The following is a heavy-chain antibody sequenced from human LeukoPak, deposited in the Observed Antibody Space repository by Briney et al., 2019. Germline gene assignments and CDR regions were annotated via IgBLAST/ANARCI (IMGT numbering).Heavy chain of an antibody. CDR2: IIPIFGTA. Sequence: SVKVSCKASGGTFSSYAISWVRQAPGQGLEWMGGIIPIFGTANYAQKFQGRVTITTDESTSTAYMELSSLRSEDTAVYYCARGYSGSYDKRYYFDYWGQGTLVTVSS. D-gene: IGHD1-26*01. CDR1: GGTFSSYA. CDR3: ARGYSGSYDKRYYFDY. V-gene: IGHV1-69*05. J-gene: IGHJ4*02.